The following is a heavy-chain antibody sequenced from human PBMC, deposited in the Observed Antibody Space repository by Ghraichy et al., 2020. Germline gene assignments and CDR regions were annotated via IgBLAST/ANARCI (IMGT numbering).Heavy chain of an antibody. CDR2: IYYTGSI. D-gene: IGHD4-11*01. CDR3: ARHFTGTYSNAQDGMDV. Sequence: LSLTCTVSGGSITSYYWSWIRQPPGKGLEWIGYIYYTGSINYNPSLKSRVTISVDTSKNQFSLKLSSVTAADTAVYFCARHFTGTYSNAQDGMDVWGQGTTVTVSS. J-gene: IGHJ6*02. V-gene: IGHV4-59*08. CDR1: GGSITSYY.